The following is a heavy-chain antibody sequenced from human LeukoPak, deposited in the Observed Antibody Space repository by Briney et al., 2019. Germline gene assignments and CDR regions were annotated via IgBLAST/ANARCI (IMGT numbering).Heavy chain of an antibody. CDR3: AKDGTRLPTYFDY. CDR2: IDGDGRIT. D-gene: IGHD5-18*01. CDR1: GFTFSSYW. V-gene: IGHV3-74*01. Sequence: GGSLRLSCAASGFTFSSYWMHWVRQVPGQGLVWVSHIDGDGRITNYGDSVKGRFTISRDNSKNTLYLQMNSLRAEDTAVYYCAKDGTRLPTYFDYWGQGTLVTVSS. J-gene: IGHJ4*02.